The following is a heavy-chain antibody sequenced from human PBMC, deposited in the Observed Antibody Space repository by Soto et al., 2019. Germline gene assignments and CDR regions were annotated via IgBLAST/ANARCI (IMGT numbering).Heavy chain of an antibody. CDR3: ARTDAYNSSFFDS. J-gene: IGHJ4*02. Sequence: QVQLQEMGPGLVKPSQTLTITCTVSGGSVNSAYWSWIRQLPGKGLEWMGNIYHTGRTFYNPSVKSRVEISVDTSKPLFSLKMRSVTAADTAVYYCARTDAYNSSFFDSWGQGTVVTVSS. CDR1: GGSVNSAY. V-gene: IGHV4-30-4*08. CDR2: IYHTGRT. D-gene: IGHD6-6*01.